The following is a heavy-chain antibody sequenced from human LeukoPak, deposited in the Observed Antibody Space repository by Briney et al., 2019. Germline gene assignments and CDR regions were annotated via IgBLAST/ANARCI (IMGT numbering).Heavy chain of an antibody. CDR1: GFIFGDYA. CDR3: AREGQVVPAAIPPYFDY. J-gene: IGHJ4*02. CDR2: ITWNSVSI. V-gene: IGHV3-9*01. Sequence: GGSLRLSCAASGFIFGDYAMHWVRHAPGKGLEWVSGITWNSVSIGYADSVKGRFTISRDNAKNSLYLQMSSLRAEDTAVYYCAREGQVVPAAIPPYFDYWGQGTLVTVSS. D-gene: IGHD2-2*02.